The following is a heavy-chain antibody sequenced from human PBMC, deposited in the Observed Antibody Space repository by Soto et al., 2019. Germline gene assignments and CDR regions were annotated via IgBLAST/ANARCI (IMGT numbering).Heavy chain of an antibody. CDR3: ATGGTVTQGYYMDV. J-gene: IGHJ6*03. CDR2: INHSGST. D-gene: IGHD4-4*01. Sequence: QVQLQQWGAGLLKPSETLSLTCAVYGGSFSGYYWSWIRQPPGKGLEWIGEINHSGSTNSNPSLKSRVTISVDTSKNQFSLKLSSVTAADTAVYYCATGGTVTQGYYMDVWGKGTTLTVSS. V-gene: IGHV4-34*01. CDR1: GGSFSGYY.